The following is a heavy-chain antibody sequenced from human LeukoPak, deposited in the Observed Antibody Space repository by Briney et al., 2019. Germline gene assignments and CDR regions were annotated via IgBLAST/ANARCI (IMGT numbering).Heavy chain of an antibody. D-gene: IGHD1-26*01. V-gene: IGHV5-51*01. J-gene: IGHJ4*02. Sequence: GESLKISCKGSGYSFTSYWIGWVRQMPGEGLEWMGIIYPGDSDTRYSPSFQGQVTISADKSISTAYLQWSSLKASDTAMYYCARYDDSGSHSNYFDYWGQGTLVTVSS. CDR1: GYSFTSYW. CDR2: IYPGDSDT. CDR3: ARYDDSGSHSNYFDY.